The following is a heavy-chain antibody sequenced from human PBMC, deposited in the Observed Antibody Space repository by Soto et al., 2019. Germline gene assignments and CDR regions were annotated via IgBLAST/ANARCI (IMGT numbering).Heavy chain of an antibody. CDR3: ARVWEYGDYITGGMDV. V-gene: IGHV4-30-4*01. Sequence: SETLSLTCTVSGGSISSGDYYWSWIRQPPGKGLEWIGYIYYSGSTYYNPSLKSRVTISVDTSKNQFSLKLSSVTAADTAVYYXARVWEYGDYITGGMDVWGQGTTVTVSS. J-gene: IGHJ6*02. CDR1: GGSISSGDYY. D-gene: IGHD4-17*01. CDR2: IYYSGST.